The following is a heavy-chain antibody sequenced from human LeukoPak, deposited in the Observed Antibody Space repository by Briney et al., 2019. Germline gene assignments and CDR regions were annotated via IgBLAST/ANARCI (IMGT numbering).Heavy chain of an antibody. V-gene: IGHV1-2*02. D-gene: IGHD3-10*01. J-gene: IGHJ4*02. CDR2: INPNSGGT. Sequence: GASVKVSCKASGYTFTGFYMHWVRQAPGQGLEWMGWINPNSGGTNYAQKFQGRVTMTRDTSINTAYMELSSLRSDDTAVYYCAREEVSVISDTCCSGPGYWGQGTLVTVSS. CDR3: AREEVSVISDTCCSGPGY. CDR1: GYTFTGFY.